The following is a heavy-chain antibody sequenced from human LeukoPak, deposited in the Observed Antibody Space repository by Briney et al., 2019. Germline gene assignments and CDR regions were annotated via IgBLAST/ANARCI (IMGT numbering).Heavy chain of an antibody. D-gene: IGHD1-26*01. CDR3: ASSGSYRFDY. Sequence: GGSLRLSCAASGFTFSSYSMNWVRQAPGKGLEWVSHITASGTAMFYADSVKGRFTIFRDNANNSLYLQMNSLRGEDTAVYYCASSGSYRFDYWGQGTLVTVSS. V-gene: IGHV3-48*01. CDR2: ITASGTAM. J-gene: IGHJ4*02. CDR1: GFTFSSYS.